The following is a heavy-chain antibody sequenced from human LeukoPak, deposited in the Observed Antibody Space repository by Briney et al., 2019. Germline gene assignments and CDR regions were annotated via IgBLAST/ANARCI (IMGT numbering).Heavy chain of an antibody. Sequence: GGSLRLSCAASGFTFSSYAMHWVRQAPGKGLEWVSYISSSGSTIYYADSVKGRFTISRDNAKNSLYLQMNSLRAEDTAVYYCARDQSEILWFGELLDYWGQGALVTVSS. CDR2: ISSSGSTI. CDR3: ARDQSEILWFGELLDY. J-gene: IGHJ4*02. V-gene: IGHV3-48*04. CDR1: GFTFSSYA. D-gene: IGHD3-10*01.